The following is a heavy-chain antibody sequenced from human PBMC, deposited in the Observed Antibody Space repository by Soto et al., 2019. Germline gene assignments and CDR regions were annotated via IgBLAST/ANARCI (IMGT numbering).Heavy chain of an antibody. CDR3: ARSRSGYSPSDY. CDR2: IYYSGST. J-gene: IGHJ4*02. V-gene: IGHV4-31*01. D-gene: IGHD3-3*01. Sequence: SETLSLTCTVSCGSISSGVYYWSWIRQHPGKGLDWIGYIYYSGSTYYNPSLKSPVTISVHTSKTQFSLKRSSVTAAYTAVYYCARSRSGYSPSDYWGQGTLVTVSS. CDR1: CGSISSGVYY.